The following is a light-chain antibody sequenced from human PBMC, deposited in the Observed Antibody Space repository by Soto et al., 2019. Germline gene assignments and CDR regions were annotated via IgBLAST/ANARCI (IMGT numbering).Light chain of an antibody. CDR2: DAS. CDR3: QQYNNWPWT. J-gene: IGKJ1*01. CDR1: QSVSSIY. V-gene: IGKV3D-15*01. Sequence: EIVLTQSPGTLSLSPGERATLSCRASQSVSSIYLAWYQQRPGQAPRLLIYDASNRATGIPARFSGSGSGTEFTLTISSLQSEDFAVYYCQQYNNWPWTFGQGTKVDIK.